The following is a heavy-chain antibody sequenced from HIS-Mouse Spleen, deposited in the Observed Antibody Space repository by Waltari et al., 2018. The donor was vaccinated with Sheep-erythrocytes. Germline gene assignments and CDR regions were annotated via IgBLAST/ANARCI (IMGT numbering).Heavy chain of an antibody. Sequence: QVQLVQSGAEVKKPGASVKVSCKASGYTFTSYDINWVRQATGQGLVWMGWKNHNKGNTGYAQKFQGRVTMTRNTSISTAYMELSSLRSEDTAVYYCARGHYSGYDFDYWGQGTLVTVSS. D-gene: IGHD5-12*01. V-gene: IGHV1-8*01. J-gene: IGHJ4*02. CDR2: KNHNKGNT. CDR3: ARGHYSGYDFDY. CDR1: GYTFTSYD.